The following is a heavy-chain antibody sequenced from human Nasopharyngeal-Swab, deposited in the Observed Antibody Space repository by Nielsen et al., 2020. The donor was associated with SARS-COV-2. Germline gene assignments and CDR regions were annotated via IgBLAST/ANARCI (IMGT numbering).Heavy chain of an antibody. D-gene: IGHD2-2*01. CDR2: IDPSDSYT. CDR3: ARTYCSSTSCYWGWFDP. Sequence: GESLKISCKGSGYSFTSYWISWVRQMPGKGLEWMGRIDPSDSYTNYSPSFQGHFTISADKSISTAYLQWSSLKASDTAMYYCARTYCSSTSCYWGWFDPWGQGTLVTVSS. CDR1: GYSFTSYW. V-gene: IGHV5-10-1*01. J-gene: IGHJ5*02.